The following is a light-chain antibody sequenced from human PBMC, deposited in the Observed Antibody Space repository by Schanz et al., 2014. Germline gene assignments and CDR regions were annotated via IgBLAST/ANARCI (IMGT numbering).Light chain of an antibody. J-gene: IGLJ2*01. Sequence: QSALTQPASVSGSPGQLITISCTGTSSDVGGYNYVSWYQQHPGKAPKLMIYDVSNRPSGVSNRFSGSKSGNTASLTISGLQAEDEADYYCCSYAGSVVFGGGTKLTVL. V-gene: IGLV2-14*01. CDR1: SSDVGGYNY. CDR3: CSYAGSVV. CDR2: DVS.